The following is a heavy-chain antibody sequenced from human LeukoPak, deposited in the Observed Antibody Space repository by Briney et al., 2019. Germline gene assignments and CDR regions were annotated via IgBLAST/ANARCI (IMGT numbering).Heavy chain of an antibody. CDR1: GSTFSSYG. Sequence: GGSLRLSCAASGSTFSSYGMHWVRQAPGKGLEWVAVIWYDGSNKYYADSVKGRFTISRDNSKNTLYLQMNSLRAEDTAVYYCARGVSAAAGGGWFDPWGQGTLVTVSS. J-gene: IGHJ5*02. CDR2: IWYDGSNK. V-gene: IGHV3-33*01. D-gene: IGHD6-13*01. CDR3: ARGVSAAAGGGWFDP.